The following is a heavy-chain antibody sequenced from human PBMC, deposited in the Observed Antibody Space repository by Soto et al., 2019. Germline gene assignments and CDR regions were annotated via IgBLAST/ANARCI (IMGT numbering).Heavy chain of an antibody. J-gene: IGHJ4*02. CDR2: INNGGNT. CDR1: GFTFSSYA. D-gene: IGHD6-19*01. Sequence: GESLRLSYAPSGFTFSSYAIHWFRQAPGKGLEFVSAINNGGNTYYANSVKGRFTISRDNSKNTLNLQMGSLRVEDMAVYYCARARYSSGYWYYFDYWGQGT. CDR3: ARARYSSGYWYYFDY. V-gene: IGHV3-64*01.